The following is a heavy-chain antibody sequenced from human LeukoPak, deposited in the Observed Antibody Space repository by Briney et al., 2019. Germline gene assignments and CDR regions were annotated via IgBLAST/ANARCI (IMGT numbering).Heavy chain of an antibody. Sequence: PGGSLRLSCAASGFTVSSNYMSWVRQAPGKGLEWVSAISGSGGSTYYADSVKGRFTISRDNSKNTLYLQMNSLRAEDTAVYYCAKLEDIVATIPFFDYWGQGTLVTVSS. V-gene: IGHV3-23*01. CDR2: ISGSGGST. CDR1: GFTVSSNY. D-gene: IGHD5-12*01. J-gene: IGHJ4*02. CDR3: AKLEDIVATIPFFDY.